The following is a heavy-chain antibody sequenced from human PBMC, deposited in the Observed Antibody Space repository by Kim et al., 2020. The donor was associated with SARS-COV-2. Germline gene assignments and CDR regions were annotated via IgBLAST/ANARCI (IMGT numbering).Heavy chain of an antibody. D-gene: IGHD3-22*01. V-gene: IGHV3-33*05. CDR2: ISYDGSNK. CDR1: GFTFSSYG. CDR3: ARDPGWHYDSSGYFDY. J-gene: IGHJ4*02. Sequence: GGSLRLSCAASGFTFSSYGMHWVRQAPGKGLEWVAVISYDGSNKYYADSVKGRFTISRDNSKNTLYLQMNSLRAEDTAVYYCARDPGWHYDSSGYFDYWGQGTLVTVSS.